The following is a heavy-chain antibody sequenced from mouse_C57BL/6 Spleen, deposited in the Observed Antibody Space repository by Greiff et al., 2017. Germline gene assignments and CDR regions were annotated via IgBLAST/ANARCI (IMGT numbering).Heavy chain of an antibody. D-gene: IGHD2-4*01. V-gene: IGHV1-55*01. Sequence: QVHVKQSGAELVKPGASVKMSCKASGYTFTSYWITWVKQRPGQGLEWIGDIYPGSGSTNYNEKFKSKATLTVDTSSSTAYMQLSSLTSEDSAVYYCARGDYDYDSYFDYWGQGTTLTVSS. CDR2: IYPGSGST. CDR1: GYTFTSYW. J-gene: IGHJ2*01. CDR3: ARGDYDYDSYFDY.